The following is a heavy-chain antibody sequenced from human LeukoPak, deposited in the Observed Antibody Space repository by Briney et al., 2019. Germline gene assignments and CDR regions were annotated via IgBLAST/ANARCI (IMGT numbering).Heavy chain of an antibody. CDR1: GGSISSGDYY. CDR2: IYYSGST. CDR3: ARGSSGWALIDY. Sequence: NPSQTLSLTCTVSGGSISSGDYYWSWIRQPPGMGLEWIGYIYYSGSTYYNPSLKSRVTISVDTSKNQFSLKLSSVTAADTAVYYCARGSSGWALIDYWGQGTLVTVSS. V-gene: IGHV4-30-4*08. J-gene: IGHJ4*02. D-gene: IGHD6-19*01.